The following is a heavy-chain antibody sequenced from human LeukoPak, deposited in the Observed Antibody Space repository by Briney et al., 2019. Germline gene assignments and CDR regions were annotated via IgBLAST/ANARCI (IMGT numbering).Heavy chain of an antibody. D-gene: IGHD3-10*01. CDR1: GFTFSSYW. CDR3: AKDFGIDSYGMDV. Sequence: GGSLRLSCAGSGFTFSSYWMTWVRQAPGKGLEWVANIKQHGGEIYYVDSVRGRFTISRDNAKNSLYLQMNSLRAEDTALYYCAKDFGIDSYGMDVWGQGTTVTVSS. CDR2: IKQHGGEI. J-gene: IGHJ6*02. V-gene: IGHV3-7*03.